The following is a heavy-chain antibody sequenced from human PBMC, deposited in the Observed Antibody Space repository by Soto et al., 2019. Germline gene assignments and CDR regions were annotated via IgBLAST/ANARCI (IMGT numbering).Heavy chain of an antibody. CDR1: GYTFTSYG. CDR3: ARDGDSTNKAPFDY. V-gene: IGHV1-18*01. Sequence: QVQLVQSGAEVKKPGASVKVSCKTSGYTFTSYGISWVRQAPGQWLEWMGWISAYNGNTNYAQKLQGRVTMTTDTSTSTAYMELRSLRSDDTDVHYCARDGDSTNKAPFDYWGQGTLVTVSS. D-gene: IGHD2-2*01. J-gene: IGHJ4*02. CDR2: ISAYNGNT.